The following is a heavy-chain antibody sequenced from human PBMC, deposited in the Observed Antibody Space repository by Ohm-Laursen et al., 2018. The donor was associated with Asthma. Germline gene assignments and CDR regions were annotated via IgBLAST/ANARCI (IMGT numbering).Heavy chain of an antibody. D-gene: IGHD1-1*01. CDR1: GFTFSNHW. V-gene: IGHV3-7*05. Sequence: SLRLSCAASGFTFSNHWMTWVRQVPGKGLEWVANIKPDGTENAYLDSVRGRFTISKDSAKNSLFLQMNSLRGEDTALYYCARDSGWNALDYWGQGTLVSASS. CDR3: ARDSGWNALDY. J-gene: IGHJ4*02. CDR2: IKPDGTEN.